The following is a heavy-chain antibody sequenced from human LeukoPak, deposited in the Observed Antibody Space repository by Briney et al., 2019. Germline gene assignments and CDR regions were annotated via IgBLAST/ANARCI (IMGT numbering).Heavy chain of an antibody. V-gene: IGHV3-23*01. CDR2: ISGSGGFT. J-gene: IGHJ3*02. CDR3: AKSVGATPDAFDI. D-gene: IGHD1-26*01. Sequence: PGGSLRLSCAVSGFTFSSYAMSWVRQAPGKGLEWVSAISGSGGFTYYADSVKGRFTISRDNSKNTLYLQMNSLRAEDTAVYYCAKSVGATPDAFDIWGQGTMVTVSS. CDR1: GFTFSSYA.